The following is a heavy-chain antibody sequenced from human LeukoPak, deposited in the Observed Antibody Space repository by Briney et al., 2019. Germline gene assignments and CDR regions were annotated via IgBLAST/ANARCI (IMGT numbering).Heavy chain of an antibody. CDR3: AVGVDGYTSDY. CDR2: IDPSDSYT. CDR1: GYTFTSYG. V-gene: IGHV5-10-1*01. Sequence: KVSCKASGYTFTSYGISWVRQMPGKGLEWMGRIDPSDSYTNYSPSFQGHVTISADKSISTAYLQWSSLKASDTAMYYCAVGVDGYTSDYWGQGTLVTVSS. J-gene: IGHJ4*02. D-gene: IGHD5-24*01.